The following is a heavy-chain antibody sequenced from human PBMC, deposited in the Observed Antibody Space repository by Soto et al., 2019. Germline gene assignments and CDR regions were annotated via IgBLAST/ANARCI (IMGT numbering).Heavy chain of an antibody. V-gene: IGHV3-23*01. CDR1: GFTYSTYA. CDR3: AKDRGVNGVWMYYYYGMDV. CDR2: IRDDGGSK. Sequence: GGSLRLSCAASGFTYSTYAMAWIRQAPGKGLEWVSGIRDDGGSKYYADSVKGRFTISRDNSKNTLYLQMNSLRAEDTAVYYCAKDRGVNGVWMYYYYGMDVWGQGTTVTVSS. D-gene: IGHD2-8*01. J-gene: IGHJ6*02.